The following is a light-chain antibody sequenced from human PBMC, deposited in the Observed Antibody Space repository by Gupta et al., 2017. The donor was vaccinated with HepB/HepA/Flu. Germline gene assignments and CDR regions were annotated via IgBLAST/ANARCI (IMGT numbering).Light chain of an antibody. Sequence: QTVVTQEPSLSVSPGGTVTLTCGLSSGSVSTTSYPSWYQQTPGQPPRTLIYSTKTRSAGVPNRFSGSILGNKAALTIAGAQADGESDYYCVLYLGSGAAVFGGGTKLTVL. J-gene: IGLJ2*01. CDR3: VLYLGSGAAV. V-gene: IGLV8-61*01. CDR1: SGSVSTTSY. CDR2: STK.